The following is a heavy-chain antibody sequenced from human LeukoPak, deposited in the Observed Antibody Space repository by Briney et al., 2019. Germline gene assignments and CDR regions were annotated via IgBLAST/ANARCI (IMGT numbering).Heavy chain of an antibody. CDR2: IIPIFGTA. D-gene: IGHD2-21*02. J-gene: IGHJ4*02. V-gene: IGHV1-69*05. CDR3: AIGPHIVVVTAIDY. Sequence: SVKVSCKASGGTFSSYAISWMRQAPGQGLEWMGGIIPIFGTANYAQKFQGRVTITTDESTSTAYMELSSLRAEDTAVYYCAIGPHIVVVTAIDYWGQGTLVTVSS. CDR1: GGTFSSYA.